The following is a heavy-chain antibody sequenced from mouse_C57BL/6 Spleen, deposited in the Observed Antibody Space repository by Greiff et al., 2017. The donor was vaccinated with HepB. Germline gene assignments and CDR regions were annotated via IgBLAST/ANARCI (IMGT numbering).Heavy chain of an antibody. Sequence: QVHVKQPGAELVRPGSSVKLSCKASGYTFTSYWMHWVKQRPIQGLEWIGNIDPSDSETHYNQKFKDKATLTVDKSSSTAYMQLSSLTSEDSAVYYCARGELDYWGQGTTLTVSS. CDR2: IDPSDSET. J-gene: IGHJ2*01. CDR1: GYTFTSYW. V-gene: IGHV1-52*01. CDR3: ARGELDY. D-gene: IGHD1-3*01.